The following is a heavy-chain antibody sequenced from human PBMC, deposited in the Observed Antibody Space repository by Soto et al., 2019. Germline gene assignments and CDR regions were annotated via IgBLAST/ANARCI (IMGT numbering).Heavy chain of an antibody. CDR1: GFTVSSNY. Sequence: GGSLRLSCAASGFTVSSNYMSWVRQAPGKGLEWVSVIYSGGSTYYADSVKGRFTISRDNSKNTLYLQMNSLRAEDTAVYYCARDRDYGDYASKGANAFDIWGQGTMVTVSS. V-gene: IGHV3-66*01. D-gene: IGHD4-17*01. J-gene: IGHJ3*02. CDR2: IYSGGST. CDR3: ARDRDYGDYASKGANAFDI.